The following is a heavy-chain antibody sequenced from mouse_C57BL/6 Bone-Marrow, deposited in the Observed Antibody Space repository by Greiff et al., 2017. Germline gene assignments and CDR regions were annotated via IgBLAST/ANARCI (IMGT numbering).Heavy chain of an antibody. CDR2: IWSDGST. CDR3: ARLGVENYAMDY. J-gene: IGHJ4*01. D-gene: IGHD3-3*01. Sequence: VMLVESGPGLVAPSQSLSITCTVSGFSLTSYGVHWVRQPPGKGLEWLVVIWSDGSTTYNSALKSRLSISKDNSKSQVFLKMNSLQTDDTDMYYCARLGVENYAMDYWGQGTSVTVSS. CDR1: GFSLTSYG. V-gene: IGHV2-6*03.